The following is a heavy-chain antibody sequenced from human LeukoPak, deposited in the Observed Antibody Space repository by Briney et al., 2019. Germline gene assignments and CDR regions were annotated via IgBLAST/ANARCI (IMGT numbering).Heavy chain of an antibody. V-gene: IGHV3-30*04. D-gene: IGHD5-12*01. CDR3: ARPSRYSGYDRPGAFDI. CDR2: ISYDGSNK. CDR1: GLTFNRYA. Sequence: GGSLRLSCAASGLTFNRYAMHWVRQAPGKGLEWVAVISYDGSNKYYAGSVKGRFTISRDNSKNTLYLQMNSLRVEDTAVYFCARPSRYSGYDRPGAFDIWGQGTMVTVSS. J-gene: IGHJ3*02.